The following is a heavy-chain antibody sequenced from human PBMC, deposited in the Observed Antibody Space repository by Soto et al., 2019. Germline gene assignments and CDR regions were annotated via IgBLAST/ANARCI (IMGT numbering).Heavy chain of an antibody. J-gene: IGHJ4*02. CDR3: ASLYYYGSGSYSQFDY. CDR1: GFTFSSYA. D-gene: IGHD3-10*01. V-gene: IGHV3-23*01. CDR2: ISGSGGST. Sequence: EVQLLESGGGLVQPGGSLRLSCAASGFTFSSYAMSWVRQAPGKGLEWVSAISGSGGSTYYADSVKGRFTISRDNSKNTLYLQMNRLRAEDTAVYYCASLYYYGSGSYSQFDYWGQGTLVTVSS.